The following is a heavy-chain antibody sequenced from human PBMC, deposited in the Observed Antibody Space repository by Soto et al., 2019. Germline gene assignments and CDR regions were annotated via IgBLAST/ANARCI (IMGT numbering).Heavy chain of an antibody. CDR2: VHYTGGT. Sequence: SETLSLTCTVSGDSISSHYWSWIRQSPGKGLEWIGYVHYTGGTNYNPSLKSRVTITVDMSENLFSLWLGSVTAADTAVYYCTRGTVTIDYFDYWGQGTLVTVSS. V-gene: IGHV4-59*11. J-gene: IGHJ4*02. D-gene: IGHD2-21*02. CDR3: TRGTVTIDYFDY. CDR1: GDSISSHY.